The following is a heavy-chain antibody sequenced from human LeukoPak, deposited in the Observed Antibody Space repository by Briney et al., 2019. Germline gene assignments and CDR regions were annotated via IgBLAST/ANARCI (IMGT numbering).Heavy chain of an antibody. D-gene: IGHD3-9*01. Sequence: AGGSLRLSCAASRFTFSSYAMSWVRQAPGKGLEWVSAIGGTGASTYYADSVKGRFTISRDNSKNTLYLQMNSLRGEDTAVYYCARDRRYDILTGFSNFFDYWGQGTLVTVSS. CDR3: ARDRRYDILTGFSNFFDY. CDR1: RFTFSSYA. CDR2: IGGTGAST. J-gene: IGHJ4*02. V-gene: IGHV3-23*01.